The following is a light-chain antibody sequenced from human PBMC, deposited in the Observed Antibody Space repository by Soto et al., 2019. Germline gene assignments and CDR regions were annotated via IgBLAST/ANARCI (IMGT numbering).Light chain of an antibody. CDR2: DDD. Sequence: QSVMTQPPSVSAATGQRVTISCSGSSSNIGGNSVSWYQQLPGTAPKLLIYDDDKRPSGIPDRCSGSKSGTSATLGITGFQTGDEADYYCGSWDSSLSAYVFGTGNKLTVL. CDR3: GSWDSSLSAYV. V-gene: IGLV1-51*01. CDR1: SSNIGGNS. J-gene: IGLJ1*01.